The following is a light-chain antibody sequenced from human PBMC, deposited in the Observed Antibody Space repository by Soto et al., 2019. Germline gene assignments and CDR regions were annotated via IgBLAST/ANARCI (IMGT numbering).Light chain of an antibody. CDR1: SFNIGSNT. CDR3: AAWDDSLNGYV. V-gene: IGLV1-44*01. Sequence: QSVLTQPPSASGTPGQRVTISCSGSSFNIGSNTVNWYQQLPGTAPKLLIYSNNQRPSGVPDRFSGSKSGTSASLAIGGLQSEDEADYYCAAWDDSLNGYVFGTGTKVTVL. CDR2: SNN. J-gene: IGLJ1*01.